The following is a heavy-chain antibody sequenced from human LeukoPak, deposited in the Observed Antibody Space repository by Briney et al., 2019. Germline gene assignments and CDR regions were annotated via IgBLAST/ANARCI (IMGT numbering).Heavy chain of an antibody. D-gene: IGHD1-26*01. Sequence: SETLSLTCAVPGYSLGSGFYCGWVRQPPGKGLEWIGNMYHTGTIYYNPSLRSRLTISEDTSKSHFSLTVDSVTAADTAVYYCATGRYSGSVDYWGQGILVTVSS. CDR1: GYSLGSGFY. V-gene: IGHV4-38-2*01. J-gene: IGHJ4*02. CDR3: ATGRYSGSVDY. CDR2: MYHTGTI.